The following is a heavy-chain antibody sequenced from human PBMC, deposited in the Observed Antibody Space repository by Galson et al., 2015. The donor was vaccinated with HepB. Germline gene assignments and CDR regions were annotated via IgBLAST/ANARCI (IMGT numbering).Heavy chain of an antibody. CDR1: GYTFTSYG. J-gene: IGHJ4*02. D-gene: IGHD6-13*01. CDR3: ARATQKPQLVPLGY. Sequence: SVKVSCKASGYTFTSYGISWVRQAPGQGLEWMGWISAYNGNTNYAQKLQGRVTMTTDTSTSTAYMELRSLRSDDTAVYYCARATQKPQLVPLGYWGQGTLVTVSS. CDR2: ISAYNGNT. V-gene: IGHV1-18*01.